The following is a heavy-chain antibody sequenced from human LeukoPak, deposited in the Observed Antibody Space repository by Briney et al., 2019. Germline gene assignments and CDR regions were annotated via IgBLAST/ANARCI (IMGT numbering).Heavy chain of an antibody. CDR1: GYTFTSYD. J-gene: IGHJ4*02. V-gene: IGHV7-4-1*02. Sequence: GASVKVSCKASGYTFTSYDVNWVRQATGQGLEWMGWINTNTGKPTSAQGFTGRFVFSLDTSVSTAYLQISSLKAEDTAVYYCAKKYCSSASCYFDYWGQGTLVTVSS. CDR3: AKKYCSSASCYFDY. D-gene: IGHD2-2*01. CDR2: INTNTGKP.